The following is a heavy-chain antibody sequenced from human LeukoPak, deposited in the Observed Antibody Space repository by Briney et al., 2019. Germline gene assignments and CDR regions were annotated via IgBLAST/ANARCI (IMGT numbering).Heavy chain of an antibody. CDR1: GYTFTGYY. D-gene: IGHD2-15*01. V-gene: IGHV1-2*02. J-gene: IGHJ3*02. Sequence: ASVKVSCKASGYTFTGYYMHWVRQAPGQGLEWMGWINPNSGGTNYAQKFQGRVTMTRDTSISTAYMELSRLRSDDTAVYYCARDLWSIVVVVAATYAFDIWGQGTMVTVSS. CDR3: ARDLWSIVVVVAATYAFDI. CDR2: INPNSGGT.